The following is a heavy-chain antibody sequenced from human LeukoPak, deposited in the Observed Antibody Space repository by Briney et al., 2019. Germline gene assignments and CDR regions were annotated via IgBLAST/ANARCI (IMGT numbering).Heavy chain of an antibody. V-gene: IGHV3-21*01. J-gene: IGHJ4*02. CDR2: VSTGSNYI. D-gene: IGHD5-18*01. Sequence: PGGSLRLSCTASGFTFSSYSLNWVRQAPGKGLEWVSSVSTGSNYIYYADSVKGRFTISRDNAKNSLYLQMNSLRAEDTAVYYCARDYKIDKVDTAWGYDYWGQGALVTVSS. CDR1: GFTFSSYS. CDR3: ARDYKIDKVDTAWGYDY.